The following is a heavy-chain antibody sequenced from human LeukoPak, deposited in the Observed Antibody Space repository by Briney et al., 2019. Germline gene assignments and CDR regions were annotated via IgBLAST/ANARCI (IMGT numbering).Heavy chain of an antibody. CDR2: INPNSGGT. Sequence: GASVKVSCKASGYTFTDYYMHWVRQAPGQGLEWMGWINPNSGGTNYAQKFQGRVTMTRDTSISTAYMELSRLRSDDTAVYYCARVYVAASRLFDYWGQGTLVTVSS. CDR3: ARVYVAASRLFDY. V-gene: IGHV1-2*02. CDR1: GYTFTDYY. D-gene: IGHD2-15*01. J-gene: IGHJ4*02.